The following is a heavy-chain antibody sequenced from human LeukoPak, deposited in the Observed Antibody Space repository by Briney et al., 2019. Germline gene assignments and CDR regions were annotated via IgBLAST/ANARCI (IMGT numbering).Heavy chain of an antibody. Sequence: TGGSLRLSCAASGFTFDDYAMSWVRQAPGKGLEWVSAISGSGGSTYYADSVKGRFTISRDNSKNTLSLQMNSLRAEDTAIYYCAKASNTWNYFDYWGQGTLVTVSS. CDR1: GFTFDDYA. D-gene: IGHD1-1*01. J-gene: IGHJ4*02. V-gene: IGHV3-23*01. CDR3: AKASNTWNYFDY. CDR2: ISGSGGST.